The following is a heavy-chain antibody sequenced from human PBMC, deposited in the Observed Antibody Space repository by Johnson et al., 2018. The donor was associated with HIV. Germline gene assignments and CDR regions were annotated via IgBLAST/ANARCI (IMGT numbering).Heavy chain of an antibody. D-gene: IGHD4-23*01. CDR3: AKSPGKDYGGTSGAFDI. CDR1: AFAFCSYV. V-gene: IGHV3-30*18. Sequence: QVQLVESGGGVVQPGRSLRLSCAASAFAFCSYVMHWVRQAPGKGLEWVAVISYDGSNKDYADFVKGRFTISRDNSKNTLYLQINSLRVEDTAVYYCAKSPGKDYGGTSGAFDIWGQGTMVTVSP. J-gene: IGHJ3*02. CDR2: ISYDGSNK.